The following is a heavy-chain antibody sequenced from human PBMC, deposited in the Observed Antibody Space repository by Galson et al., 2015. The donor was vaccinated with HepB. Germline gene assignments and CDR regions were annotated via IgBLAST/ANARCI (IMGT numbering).Heavy chain of an antibody. D-gene: IGHD3-3*01. CDR3: ARVGYDFWSGYFTAYGMDV. Sequence: SLRLSCAASGFTFSSYSMNWVRQAPGKGLEWVSSISSSSSYIYYADSVKGRFTISRDNAKNSLYLQMNSLRAEDTAVYYCARVGYDFWSGYFTAYGMDVWGQGTTVIVSS. CDR2: ISSSSSYI. V-gene: IGHV3-21*01. J-gene: IGHJ6*02. CDR1: GFTFSSYS.